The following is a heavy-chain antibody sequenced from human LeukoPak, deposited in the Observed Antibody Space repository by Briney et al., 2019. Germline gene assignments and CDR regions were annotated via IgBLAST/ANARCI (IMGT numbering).Heavy chain of an antibody. Sequence: SETLSLTCAVYGGSFSGCYWSWIRQPPGKGLEWIGEINHSGSTNYNPSLKSRVTMSVDTSKNQFSLKLSSVTAADTAVYYCAGSATYSSSPGGLDYWGQGTLVTVSS. CDR2: INHSGST. J-gene: IGHJ4*02. V-gene: IGHV4-34*01. D-gene: IGHD6-13*01. CDR1: GGSFSGCY. CDR3: AGSATYSSSPGGLDY.